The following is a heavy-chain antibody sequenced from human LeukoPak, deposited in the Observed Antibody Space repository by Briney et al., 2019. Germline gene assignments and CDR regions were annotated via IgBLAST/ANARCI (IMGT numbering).Heavy chain of an antibody. Sequence: SQTLSLTCTVSGGSISSGDYYWSWIRRPPGKGLEWIGYIYYSGSTYYNPSLKSRVTISVDTSKNQFSLKLSSVTAADTAVYYCARAATGGYYDPTLRNWFDPWGQGTLVTVSS. D-gene: IGHD3-22*01. CDR2: IYYSGST. J-gene: IGHJ5*02. CDR3: ARAATGGYYDPTLRNWFDP. CDR1: GGSISSGDYY. V-gene: IGHV4-30-4*01.